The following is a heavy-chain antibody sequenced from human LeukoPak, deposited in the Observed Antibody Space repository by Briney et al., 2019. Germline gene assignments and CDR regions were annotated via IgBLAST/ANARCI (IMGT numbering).Heavy chain of an antibody. J-gene: IGHJ6*02. CDR1: GYTFTGYY. CDR2: INPNSGGT. Sequence: ASVKVSCKASGYTFTGYYMHWVRQAPGQGLEWMGWINPNSGGTNYAQKFQGRVTMTRDTSISTAYMELSRLRSDDTAVYYGASAEYCSSTSCSNYYYYGMDVWGQGTTVTVSS. CDR3: ASAEYCSSTSCSNYYYYGMDV. D-gene: IGHD2-2*01. V-gene: IGHV1-2*02.